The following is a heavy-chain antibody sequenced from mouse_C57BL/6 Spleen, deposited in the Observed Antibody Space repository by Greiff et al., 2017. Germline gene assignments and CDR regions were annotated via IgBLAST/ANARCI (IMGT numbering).Heavy chain of an antibody. CDR3: ARPILDWYFDV. V-gene: IGHV5-17*01. D-gene: IGHD2-12*01. CDR1: GFTFSDYG. CDR2: ISSGSSTI. J-gene: IGHJ1*03. Sequence: EVQLQQSGGGLVKPGGSLKLSCAASGFTFSDYGMHWVRQAPEKGLEWVAYISSGSSTIYYADTVKGRFTISRDNAKNTLFLQMTSLRSEDTAMYYCARPILDWYFDVWGTGTTVTVSS.